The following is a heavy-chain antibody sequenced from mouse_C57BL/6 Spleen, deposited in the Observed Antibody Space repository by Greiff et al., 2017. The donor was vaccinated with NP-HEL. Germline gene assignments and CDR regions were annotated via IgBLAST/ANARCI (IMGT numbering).Heavy chain of an antibody. D-gene: IGHD6-5*01. CDR2: ISSGGDYI. CDR1: GFTFSNYA. Sequence: EVKLVESGEGLVKPGGSLKLSCAASGFTFSNYAMSWVRQTPEKRLEWVAYISSGGDYIYYADTVKGRFTISRDNARNTLYLQMSSLKSEDTAMYYCTRAYKGMSYFDYWGQGTTLTVSS. V-gene: IGHV5-9-1*02. J-gene: IGHJ2*01. CDR3: TRAYKGMSYFDY.